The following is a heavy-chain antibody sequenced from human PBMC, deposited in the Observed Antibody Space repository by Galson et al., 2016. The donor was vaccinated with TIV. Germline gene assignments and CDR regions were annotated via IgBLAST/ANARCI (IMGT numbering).Heavy chain of an antibody. J-gene: IGHJ4*02. CDR3: ARVHMIRGTLDY. Sequence: SLRLSCAASGFTFSTYAMYWVRQSQSKGLEWVAFISYDGTNKYYADSVKGRFTASRDNSKNTLYLQLNNVRPADTAVYYCARVHMIRGTLDYWGQGTLVTVSS. CDR2: ISYDGTNK. D-gene: IGHD3-10*01. CDR1: GFTFSTYA. V-gene: IGHV3-30*04.